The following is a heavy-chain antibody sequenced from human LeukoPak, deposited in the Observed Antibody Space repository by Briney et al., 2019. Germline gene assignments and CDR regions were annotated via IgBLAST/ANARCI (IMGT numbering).Heavy chain of an antibody. CDR2: IRYDGGNK. CDR3: AKGTRSYDSSGYWVRHDYYYYYYMDV. V-gene: IGHV3-30*02. D-gene: IGHD3-22*01. CDR1: GFTFSSYG. Sequence: PGGSLRLSCAASGFTFSSYGMHWVRQAPGKGLEWVAFIRYDGGNKYYADSVKGRFTISRDNSKNTLYLQMNSLRAEDTAVYYCAKGTRSYDSSGYWVRHDYYYYYYMDVWGKGTTVTISS. J-gene: IGHJ6*03.